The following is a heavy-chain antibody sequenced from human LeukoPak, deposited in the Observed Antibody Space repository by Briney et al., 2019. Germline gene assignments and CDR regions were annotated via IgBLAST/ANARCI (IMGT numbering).Heavy chain of an antibody. V-gene: IGHV4-59*08. Sequence: SETLSLTCTVSGGSISSYYWSWIRQPPGKGLEWIGYIYYSGSTNYNPPLKSRVTISVDTSKNQFSLKLSSVTAADTAVYYCARSRYSGSYYKYGEYFQHWGQGTLVTVSS. J-gene: IGHJ1*01. CDR1: GGSISSYY. D-gene: IGHD1-26*01. CDR2: IYYSGST. CDR3: ARSRYSGSYYKYGEYFQH.